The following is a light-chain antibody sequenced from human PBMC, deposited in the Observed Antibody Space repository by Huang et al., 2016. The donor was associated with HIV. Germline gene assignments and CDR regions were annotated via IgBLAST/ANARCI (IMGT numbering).Light chain of an antibody. CDR3: QQYGSSPT. CDR2: GAS. Sequence: EIVLTQSPGTLSVSPGERATLSCRASQSVSGAYLAWYQQRPGQAPRLLIYGASIRATGIPDRFSGSGSGTDFTLTISRLESEDFAVYYCQQYGSSPTFGQGTKVDIK. V-gene: IGKV3-20*01. J-gene: IGKJ1*01. CDR1: QSVSGAY.